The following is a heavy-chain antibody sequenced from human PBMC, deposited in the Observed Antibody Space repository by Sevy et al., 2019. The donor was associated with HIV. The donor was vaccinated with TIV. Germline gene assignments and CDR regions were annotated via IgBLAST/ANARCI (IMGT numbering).Heavy chain of an antibody. D-gene: IGHD2-2*01. J-gene: IGHJ6*02. CDR2: ISSSSSYI. CDR1: GFTFSSYS. V-gene: IGHV3-21*01. Sequence: GGSLRLSCAASGFTFSSYSMNWVRQAPGKGLEWVSSISSSSSYIYYADSVKGRFTISRDNAKNSLYLQMNSLRAEDTAVYYCARDVNSPSDIVVVPADVWGQGTTVTVSS. CDR3: ARDVNSPSDIVVVPADV.